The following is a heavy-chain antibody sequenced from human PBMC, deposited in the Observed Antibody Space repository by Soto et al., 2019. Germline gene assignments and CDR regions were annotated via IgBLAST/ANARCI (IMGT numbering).Heavy chain of an antibody. CDR2: IDPVRGSA. V-gene: IGHV1-2*05. J-gene: IGHJ6*02. D-gene: IGHD3-16*01. CDR3: ARDADFLYDKSDHCGFDV. CDR1: GYSLNNHY. Sequence: ASVKVSCKASGYSLNNHYVHWVRQAPGQGPEWMGRIDPVRGSAHYARDFQGRVTMTRDTSISIFFMELRGLTPDDTGIYFCARDADFLYDKSDHCGFDVWGQGTTVTVSS.